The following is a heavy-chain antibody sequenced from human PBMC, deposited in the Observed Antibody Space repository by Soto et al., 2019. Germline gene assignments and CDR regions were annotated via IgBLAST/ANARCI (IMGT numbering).Heavy chain of an antibody. D-gene: IGHD2-15*01. J-gene: IGHJ4*02. V-gene: IGHV5-51*01. CDR3: ATQYCTSSSCYFDS. CDR2: IYPGDSDT. Sequence: LKISCKGSGYSFTSYWIGWVRHMPGKGLEWMGIIYPGDSDTRYSPSFQGQVTISADKSISTAYLQWSGLGASDTAMYYCATQYCTSSSCYFDSWGQGTLVTVSS. CDR1: GYSFTSYW.